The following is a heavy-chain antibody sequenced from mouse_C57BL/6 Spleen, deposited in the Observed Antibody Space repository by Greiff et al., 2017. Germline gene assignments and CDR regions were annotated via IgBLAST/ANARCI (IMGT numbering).Heavy chain of an antibody. CDR2: INPNNGGT. CDR1: GYTFTDYY. CDR3: ARERNGRGYFDY. V-gene: IGHV1-26*01. J-gene: IGHJ2*01. Sequence: VQLQQSGPELVKPGASVKISCKASGYTFTDYYMNWVKQSHGKSLEWIGDINPNNGGTSYNQKFKGKATLTVDKSSSTAYMELRSLTSEDSAVYYCARERNGRGYFDYWGQGTTRTVSS.